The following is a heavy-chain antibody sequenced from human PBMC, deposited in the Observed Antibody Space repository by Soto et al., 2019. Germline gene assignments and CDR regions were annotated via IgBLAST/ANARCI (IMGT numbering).Heavy chain of an antibody. CDR1: GFTFTSSA. CDR3: AASIRLGEYPGY. V-gene: IGHV1-58*01. J-gene: IGHJ4*02. Sequence: SVKVSCKASGFTFTSSAVQWVRQARGQRLEWIGWIVVGSGNTNYAQKFQERVTITRDMSTSTAYMELSSLRSEDTAVYYCAASIRLGEYPGYWGQGTLVTVSS. CDR2: IVVGSGNT. D-gene: IGHD3-16*01.